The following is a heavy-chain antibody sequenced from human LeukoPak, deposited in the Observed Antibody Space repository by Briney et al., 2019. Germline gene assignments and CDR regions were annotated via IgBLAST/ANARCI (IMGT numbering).Heavy chain of an antibody. Sequence: PGGGLRVSCAAPGFTLSSHCIRWGRQAPGKGLEWGAVISYDGSTIYYAASVMGRFTISRDNSKDTVYLQMNSMRGDDTAVYYCAKGVGSTGSYFDYWGQGTLVTVSS. CDR3: AKGVGSTGSYFDY. J-gene: IGHJ4*02. CDR1: GFTLSSHC. D-gene: IGHD1-26*01. V-gene: IGHV3-30*18. CDR2: ISYDGSTI.